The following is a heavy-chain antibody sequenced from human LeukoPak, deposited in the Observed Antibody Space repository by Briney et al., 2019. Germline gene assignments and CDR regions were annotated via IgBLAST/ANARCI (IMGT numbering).Heavy chain of an antibody. CDR1: GFTFNNYA. CDR3: SRSVRDFLDVSSVQYYHYYGMDV. D-gene: IGHD3-3*01. J-gene: IGHJ6*02. CDR2: INHSGST. V-gene: IGHV4-34*01. Sequence: GSLRLSCAASGFTFNNYAMCWIRQPPGKGLEWIGEINHSGSTNYNPSLKSRVTISVDTSKNQFSLNLSSVTAADTAVYYCSRSVRDFLDVSSVQYYHYYGMDVWGQGTTVTVSS.